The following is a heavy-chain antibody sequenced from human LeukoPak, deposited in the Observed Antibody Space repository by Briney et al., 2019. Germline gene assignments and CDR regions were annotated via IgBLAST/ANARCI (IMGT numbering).Heavy chain of an antibody. J-gene: IGHJ4*02. CDR3: ASPFHGSGSQGFDY. CDR1: GFTFSSYG. D-gene: IGHD3-10*01. Sequence: GGSLRLSCAASGFTFSSYGMHWVRQAPGKGLEWVAVIWYDGSNKYYADSVKGRFTISRDNSKNTLYLQMNSLRAEDTAVYYCASPFHGSGSQGFDYWGQGTLVTVSS. V-gene: IGHV3-33*01. CDR2: IWYDGSNK.